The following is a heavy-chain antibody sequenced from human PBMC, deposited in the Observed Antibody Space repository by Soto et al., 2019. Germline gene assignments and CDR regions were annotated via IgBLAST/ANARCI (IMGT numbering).Heavy chain of an antibody. Sequence: SETLCLTCTVSGGSISSDHYHWTWIRQPPGKGLEWIGYIHYSGSIYYNPSLQSRVTMSVDTSKNLFSPKLSSVTAADTAVYFCAREDDGGDRDYYGLDVWGQGTTVTVSS. CDR1: GGSISSDHYH. CDR2: IHYSGSI. CDR3: AREDDGGDRDYYGLDV. J-gene: IGHJ6*02. D-gene: IGHD2-21*02. V-gene: IGHV4-30-4*01.